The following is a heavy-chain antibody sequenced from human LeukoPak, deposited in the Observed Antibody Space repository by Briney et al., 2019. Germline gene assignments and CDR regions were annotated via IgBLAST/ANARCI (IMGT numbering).Heavy chain of an antibody. D-gene: IGHD2-2*01. Sequence: GSSVEVSCKASGGTFSSYAISWVRQAPGQGLEWMGGIIPIFGTANYAQKLQGRVTITADKSTSTAYMELSSLRSEDTAVYYCASATTSSSLPSLGYWGQGTLVTVSS. V-gene: IGHV1-69*06. J-gene: IGHJ4*02. CDR2: IIPIFGTA. CDR3: ASATTSSSLPSLGY. CDR1: GGTFSSYA.